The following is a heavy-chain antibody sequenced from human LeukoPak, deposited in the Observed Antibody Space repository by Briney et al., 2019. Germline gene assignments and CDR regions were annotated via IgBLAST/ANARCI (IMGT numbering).Heavy chain of an antibody. V-gene: IGHV1-2*02. CDR1: GYTFTGYY. CDR3: ARAPLFTFGGVIVMRGTEFDY. D-gene: IGHD3-16*02. Sequence: GASVKVSCKASGYTFTGYYMHWVRQAPGQGLEWMGWINPNSGGTNYAQKFQGRVTMTRDTSISTAYMELSRLRSDDTAVYYCARAPLFTFGGVIVMRGTEFDYWGQGTLVTVSS. CDR2: INPNSGGT. J-gene: IGHJ4*02.